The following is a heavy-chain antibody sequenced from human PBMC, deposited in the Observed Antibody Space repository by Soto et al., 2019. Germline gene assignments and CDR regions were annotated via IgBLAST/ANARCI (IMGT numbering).Heavy chain of an antibody. D-gene: IGHD4-17*01. CDR3: ARAVHHNVDYYRNFDQ. V-gene: IGHV4-31*03. CDR2: IFHSGIT. CDR1: GGSISSDNSF. J-gene: IGHJ4*02. Sequence: SETLSLTCTVSGGSISSDNSFWTWIRQHPGQGLEWIGYIFHSGITYYNPSLKSRVTISVDTSKNQFSLNLTSVTAADTAVYLCARAVHHNVDYYRNFDQWGQGTLVTVSS.